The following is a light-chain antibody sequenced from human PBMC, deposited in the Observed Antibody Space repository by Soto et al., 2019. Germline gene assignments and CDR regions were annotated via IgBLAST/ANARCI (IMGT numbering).Light chain of an antibody. CDR1: QSIGSG. CDR2: KAS. J-gene: IGKJ1*01. Sequence: DIQMTQSPSTLSASVGDRVTITCRASQSIGSGLAWYHQKPGKAPKSLINKASSLESGVPTRFSGSASGTEFTLTISSLQPDDFATYYCQQYFTYSQMFGQGTKVEIK. CDR3: QQYFTYSQM. V-gene: IGKV1-5*03.